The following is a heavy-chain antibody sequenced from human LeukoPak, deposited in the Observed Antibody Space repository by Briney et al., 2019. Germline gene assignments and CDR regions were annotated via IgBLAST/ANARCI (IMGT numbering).Heavy chain of an antibody. CDR1: GGTFSSYA. CDR2: IIPILDIA. D-gene: IGHD3-10*01. J-gene: IGHJ6*02. V-gene: IGHV1-69*04. Sequence: GASVKVSCKASGGTFSSYAISWVRQAPGQGLECMGRIIPILDIATYAQKFQGRVTITADKSTSTAYMELSSLSSEDTAVYYCARDQGVTDPPPYGLDVWGQGTTVTASS. CDR3: ARDQGVTDPPPYGLDV.